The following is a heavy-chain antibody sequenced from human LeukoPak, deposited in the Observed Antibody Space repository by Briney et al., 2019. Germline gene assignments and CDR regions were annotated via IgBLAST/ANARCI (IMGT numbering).Heavy chain of an antibody. CDR2: ILYDGSNK. D-gene: IGHD3-10*01. CDR1: GFTFSRNC. CDR3: AKDYGLESHYGDAFDI. J-gene: IGHJ3*02. V-gene: IGHV3-30*02. Sequence: PGGSLTLSRVASGFTFSRNCMHWVRQPPGKGLEWVAFILYDGSNKYYVDSVKGRFTISRDNSKNTMYLQMNSLGVEDTGVYHCAKDYGLESHYGDAFDIWGQGTMVTVSS.